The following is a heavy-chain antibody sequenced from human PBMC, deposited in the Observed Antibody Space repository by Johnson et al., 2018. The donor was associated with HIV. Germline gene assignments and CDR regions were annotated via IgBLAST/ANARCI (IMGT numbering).Heavy chain of an antibody. D-gene: IGHD1-26*01. CDR2: IWYNGSNK. J-gene: IGHJ3*02. CDR3: ARVGSGSYLLGAFDI. CDR1: GFTFSNYA. Sequence: QVQLVESGGGLVQPGGSLRLSCAASGFTFSNYAMHWVRQAPGKGLEWVAVIWYNGSNKHYAGSVKGRFTISRDNSKNTLYLQMNSLRAEDTALYYCARVGSGSYLLGAFDIWGQGTMVTVSS. V-gene: IGHV3-33*08.